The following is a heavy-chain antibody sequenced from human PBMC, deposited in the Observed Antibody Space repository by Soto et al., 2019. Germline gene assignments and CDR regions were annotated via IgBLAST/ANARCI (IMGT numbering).Heavy chain of an antibody. V-gene: IGHV4-59*01. Sequence: LSLTCTVSGGSISSYYWSWIRQPPGKGLEWIGYIYYSGSTNYNPSLKSRVTISVDTSKNQFSLKLSSVTAADTAVYYCAREIRHYYDSSGSLAWFDPWGQGTLVTVSS. CDR1: GGSISSYY. CDR3: AREIRHYYDSSGSLAWFDP. J-gene: IGHJ5*02. D-gene: IGHD3-22*01. CDR2: IYYSGST.